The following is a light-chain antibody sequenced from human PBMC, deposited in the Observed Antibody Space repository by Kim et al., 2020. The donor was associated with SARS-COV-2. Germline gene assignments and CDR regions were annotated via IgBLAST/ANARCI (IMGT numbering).Light chain of an antibody. CDR2: DVT. Sequence: GRSITSSCTATSSDVGDYKYVSWYQQHPLRAPKLMIYDVTERPSGVSHRFSASKSGNTASLTISGLLPEDEADYYCSSYTTSGTYVFGTGTKVTVL. J-gene: IGLJ1*01. V-gene: IGLV2-14*03. CDR3: SSYTTSGTYV. CDR1: SSDVGDYKY.